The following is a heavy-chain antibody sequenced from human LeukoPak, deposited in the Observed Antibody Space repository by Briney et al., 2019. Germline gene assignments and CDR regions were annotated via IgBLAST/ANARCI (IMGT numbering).Heavy chain of an antibody. Sequence: SETLSLTCAVYGGSFRGYYWTWIRQPPGRGLEWIAEINDSGYTESSPSLKSRVTTSLDTSKSQLSLRLTCVTAADTAIYYCARSGIVNYYGMDVWGQGTTVTVSS. CDR1: GGSFRGYY. CDR3: ARSGIVNYYGMDV. J-gene: IGHJ6*02. D-gene: IGHD2-15*01. V-gene: IGHV4-34*01. CDR2: INDSGYT.